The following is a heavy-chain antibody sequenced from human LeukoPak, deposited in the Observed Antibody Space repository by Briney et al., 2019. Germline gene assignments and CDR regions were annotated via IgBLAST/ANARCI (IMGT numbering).Heavy chain of an antibody. Sequence: GGSLRLSCAASGFTFSSYGMHWVRQAPGKGLEWVAVIPYDGSNKYYADSVKGRFTISRDNSKNTLYLQMNSLRVEDTAVYYCAKARCSSNSCSHFFDYWGQGTLVTVSS. V-gene: IGHV3-30*18. J-gene: IGHJ4*02. CDR3: AKARCSSNSCSHFFDY. D-gene: IGHD2-2*01. CDR2: IPYDGSNK. CDR1: GFTFSSYG.